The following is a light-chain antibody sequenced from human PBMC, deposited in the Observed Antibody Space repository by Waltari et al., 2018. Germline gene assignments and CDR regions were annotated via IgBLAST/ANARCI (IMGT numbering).Light chain of an antibody. CDR1: SSDVGAYNY. Sequence: QSALTQPPSASGSPGQSVTISCTGTSSDVGAYNYVSWYQQHPGKAPKLMIYEVNKRPSGVPDRFSGSKSGNTAYLTVSGLQAEDEADYYCMSNAGSHFYVCGTGTKVTVL. J-gene: IGLJ1*01. V-gene: IGLV2-8*01. CDR3: MSNAGSHFYV. CDR2: EVN.